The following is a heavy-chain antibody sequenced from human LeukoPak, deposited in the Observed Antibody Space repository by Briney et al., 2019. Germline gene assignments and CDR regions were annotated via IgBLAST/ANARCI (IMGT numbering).Heavy chain of an antibody. Sequence: GESLKISCKGSGYSFTNYWIGWVRPMTGKGLEWMGIIYPGDSDTRYRPSFQGQVTISADKSITTAYLQWSSLTASDTAMYYCARGGDYRCFDYWGQGTLVTVSS. D-gene: IGHD4-17*01. V-gene: IGHV5-51*01. J-gene: IGHJ4*02. CDR3: ARGGDYRCFDY. CDR1: GYSFTNYW. CDR2: IYPGDSDT.